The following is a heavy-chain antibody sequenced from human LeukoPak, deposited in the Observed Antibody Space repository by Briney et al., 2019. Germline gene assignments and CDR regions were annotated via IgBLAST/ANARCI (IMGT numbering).Heavy chain of an antibody. D-gene: IGHD6-13*01. CDR3: AKSGYSSSWSNAAVYNRFDP. CDR2: ISGSGGST. CDR1: GFTFSSYA. V-gene: IGHV3-23*01. Sequence: GGSLRLSCAASGFTFSSYAMSWVRQAPGKGLEWVSAISGSGGSTYYADSVKGRFTISRDNSKNTLYLQMNSLRAEDTAVYYCAKSGYSSSWSNAAVYNRFDPWGQGTLVTVSS. J-gene: IGHJ5*02.